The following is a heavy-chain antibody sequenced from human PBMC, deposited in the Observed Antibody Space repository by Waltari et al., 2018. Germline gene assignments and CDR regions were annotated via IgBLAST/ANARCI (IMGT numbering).Heavy chain of an antibody. CDR1: GFPFNKYA. CDR3: VRHQSVAGKAWFDP. J-gene: IGHJ5*02. CDR2: ISGSGSST. V-gene: IGHV3-23*01. Sequence: EVQLLESGGGLVQPGGSLRLSCAGSGFPFNKYAMSWVRQAPGKGLEWISGISGSGSSTYYADSVKGRFTISRDNLKNTINVQMDSLRVEDTAVYYCVRHQSVAGKAWFDPWGQGTLVSVSP. D-gene: IGHD6-19*01.